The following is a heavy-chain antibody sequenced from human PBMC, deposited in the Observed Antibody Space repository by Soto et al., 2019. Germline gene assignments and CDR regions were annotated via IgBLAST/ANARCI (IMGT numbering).Heavy chain of an antibody. CDR1: GCSISSSTYY. D-gene: IGHD6-6*01. J-gene: IGHJ5*02. CDR3: ARRSSSSLGSLFDH. CDR2: MYYTGNK. Sequence: PXETLSLTCTVSGCSISSSTYYWDWIRQPPGKGLEWIGAMYYTGNKNYNPSLESRVTMSVDTSKNQFSLKLSSVTPTDTAVYYCARRSSSSLGSLFDHWGRGLLVTVSS. V-gene: IGHV4-39*01.